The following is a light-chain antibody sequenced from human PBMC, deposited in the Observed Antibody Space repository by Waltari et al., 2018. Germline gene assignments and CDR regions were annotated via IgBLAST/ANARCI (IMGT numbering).Light chain of an antibody. CDR1: QSLVYTDGISY. Sequence: DVGLTQSPLSLPVTLGQPASISCRSSQSLVYTDGISYLNWFHQRPGQAPRRLIYKVFNRDSGVPDRFSGSGSGTDVTLMISSVEADDVGVYFCMQATHWPVTFGQGTRLEIK. CDR3: MQATHWPVT. CDR2: KVF. V-gene: IGKV2-30*01. J-gene: IGKJ5*01.